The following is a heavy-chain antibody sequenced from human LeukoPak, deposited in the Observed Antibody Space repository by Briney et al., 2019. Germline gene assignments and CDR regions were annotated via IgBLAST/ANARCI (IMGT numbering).Heavy chain of an antibody. CDR3: AKDVRRLGIASSGFDY. D-gene: IGHD6-13*01. Sequence: ASVQASCQASGFTLTNYAMNWVRQAPGQGLEWMGWINTNSGNPTYAQGFTGRFVFSVESSVSTTYLQISSLKAEDTAVYYCAKDVRRLGIASSGFDYWGQGSLVTVSS. CDR2: INTNSGNP. CDR1: GFTLTNYA. J-gene: IGHJ4*02. V-gene: IGHV7-4-1*02.